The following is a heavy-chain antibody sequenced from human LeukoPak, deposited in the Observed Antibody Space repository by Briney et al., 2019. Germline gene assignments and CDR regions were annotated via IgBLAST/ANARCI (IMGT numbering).Heavy chain of an antibody. CDR2: IYYSGST. D-gene: IGHD3-10*01. Sequence: SETLSLTCTVSGGSISSYYWSWIRQPPGKGLEWIGYIYYSGSTNYNPSLKSRVTISVDTSKNQFSLKLSSVTAADTAVYYCARHDYYGSGSYNNALYYYYGMDVWGQGTTVTVSS. J-gene: IGHJ6*02. CDR1: GGSISSYY. CDR3: ARHDYYGSGSYNNALYYYYGMDV. V-gene: IGHV4-59*08.